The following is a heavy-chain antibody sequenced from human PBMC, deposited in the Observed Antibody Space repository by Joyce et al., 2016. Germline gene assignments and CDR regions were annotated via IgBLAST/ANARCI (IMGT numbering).Heavy chain of an antibody. V-gene: IGHV3-21*01. Sequence: EVQLVESGGGLVKPGGSLRLSCAASGFTFSSSSRSWIRQAPGKGLEWVAAINGNSYFIFHADSVKGRFTVSRDNAKNTLYLQMNSLRVEDTAVFYCARGGKDYSYSMDVWGQGTTVTVSS. CDR1: GFTFSSSS. CDR3: ARGGKDYSYSMDV. J-gene: IGHJ6*03. CDR2: INGNSYFI.